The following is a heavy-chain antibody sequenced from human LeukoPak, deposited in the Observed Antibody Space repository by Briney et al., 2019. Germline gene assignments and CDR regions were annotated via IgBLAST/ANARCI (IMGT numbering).Heavy chain of an antibody. CDR1: GGSFSDYNYY. V-gene: IGHV4-30-4*01. D-gene: IGHD3-22*01. CDR3: ARSSGYFY. CDR2: IYHSGST. Sequence: SQTLSLTCTVSGGSFSDYNYYWNWIRQPPGKGLEWIGEIYHSGSTNYNPSLKSRVTISVDKSKNQFSLKLSSVTAADTAVYYCARSSGYFYWGQGTLVTVSS. J-gene: IGHJ4*02.